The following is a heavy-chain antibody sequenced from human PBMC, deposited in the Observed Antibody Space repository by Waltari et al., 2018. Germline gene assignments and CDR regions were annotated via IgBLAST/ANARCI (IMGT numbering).Heavy chain of an antibody. CDR2: IYTSGST. CDR1: GGSISSYY. J-gene: IGHJ6*03. D-gene: IGHD3-9*01. Sequence: QVQLQASGPGLVKPSETLSLTCTVSGGSISSYYWSWLRPPAGTGLEWIGRIYTSGSTNYNPSLKSRVTMSVDTSKNQFSLKLSSVTAADTAVYYCARAAFYDILTGSRYYYMDVWGKGTTVTVSS. CDR3: ARAAFYDILTGSRYYYMDV. V-gene: IGHV4-4*07.